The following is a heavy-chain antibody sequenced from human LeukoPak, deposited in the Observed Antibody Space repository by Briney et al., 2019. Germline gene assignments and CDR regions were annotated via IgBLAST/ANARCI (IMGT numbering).Heavy chain of an antibody. CDR1: GGSFSGYY. CDR3: ARVRAAADNNYYYYGMDV. CDR2: INHSGST. J-gene: IGHJ6*02. D-gene: IGHD6-13*01. V-gene: IGHV4-34*01. Sequence: SETLSLTCAVYGGSFSGYYWSWIRQPPGKGLEWIGQINHSGSTNYNPSLKSRVTISVDTSKNQFSLKLSSVTAADTAVYYCARVRAAADNNYYYYGMDVWGQGTTVTVSS.